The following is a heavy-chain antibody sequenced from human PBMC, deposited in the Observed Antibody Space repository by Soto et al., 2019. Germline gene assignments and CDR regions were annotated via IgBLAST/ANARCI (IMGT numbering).Heavy chain of an antibody. CDR2: ISGSGGST. D-gene: IGHD2-2*01. J-gene: IGHJ6*03. Sequence: EVQLLESGGGLVQPGGSLRLSCAASGFTFSSYAMSWVRQAPGKGLEWVSAISGSGGSTYYADSVKGRFTISRDNSKNSLYLQMNSLRAEDTAVYYCAKDRDSSTSPPGYMDVWGKGTTVTGSS. V-gene: IGHV3-23*01. CDR3: AKDRDSSTSPPGYMDV. CDR1: GFTFSSYA.